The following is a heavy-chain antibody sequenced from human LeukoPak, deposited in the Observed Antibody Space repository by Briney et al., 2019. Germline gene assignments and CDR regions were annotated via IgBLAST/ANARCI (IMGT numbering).Heavy chain of an antibody. D-gene: IGHD4-17*01. V-gene: IGHV3-64*01. CDR1: GFTFSSYA. Sequence: GGSLRLSCAASGFTFSSYAMHWVRQAPGKGLEYVSAISSNGGSTYYANSVKGRFTISRDNSKNTLYLQMGSLRAEDMAVYYCARATVPRSSDAFDIWGQGTMVTVSS. J-gene: IGHJ3*02. CDR3: ARATVPRSSDAFDI. CDR2: ISSNGGST.